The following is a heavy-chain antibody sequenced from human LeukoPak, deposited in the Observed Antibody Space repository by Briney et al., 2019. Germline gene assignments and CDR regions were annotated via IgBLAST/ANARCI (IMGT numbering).Heavy chain of an antibody. CDR3: ARIPLNLQDY. V-gene: IGHV4-61*01. CDR2: IHNSGST. J-gene: IGHJ4*02. CDR1: GDSVSSDSYY. Sequence: SETLSLTCKVSGDSVSSDSYYWSWIRQPPGQGLEWIGYIHNSGSTKYNASLKSRLTISVDASKNQFSLEVTSVTAADTAVYYCARIPLNLQDYWGQGTLVTVSS.